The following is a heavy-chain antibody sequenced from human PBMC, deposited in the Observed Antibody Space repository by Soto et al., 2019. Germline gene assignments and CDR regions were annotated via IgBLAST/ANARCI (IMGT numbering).Heavy chain of an antibody. Sequence: ASVKVSCKASGYTFTNYGISWVRQAPGQGLEWMGWISANNGNTHYAQKFQGRVTMTTETSTSTVYMELRSLRSDDTAVYYCARAGSSLGYAMDVWGRGXTVTVYS. CDR3: ARAGSSLGYAMDV. J-gene: IGHJ6*02. D-gene: IGHD3-10*01. CDR2: ISANNGNT. CDR1: GYTFTNYG. V-gene: IGHV1-18*04.